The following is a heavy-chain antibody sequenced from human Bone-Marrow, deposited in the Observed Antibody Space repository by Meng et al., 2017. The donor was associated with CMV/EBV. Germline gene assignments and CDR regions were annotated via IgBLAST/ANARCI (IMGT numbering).Heavy chain of an antibody. CDR1: SGTMNSGDYC. J-gene: IGHJ5*02. CDR2: TYYDGTT. Sequence: CTVSSGTMNSGDYCWSWIRQHPEKGLEWIGYTYYDGTTHYSPSRRSRVTISVDTSKNQFSLKLNSVTAADTAVYYCARQAPDNWFDPWGQGALVTVSS. CDR3: ARQAPDNWFDP. V-gene: IGHV4-31*03.